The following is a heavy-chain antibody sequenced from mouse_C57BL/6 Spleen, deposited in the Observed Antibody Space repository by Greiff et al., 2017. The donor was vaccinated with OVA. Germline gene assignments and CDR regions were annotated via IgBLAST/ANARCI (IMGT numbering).Heavy chain of an antibody. Sequence: QVQLQQSGAELVMPGASVKLSCKASGYTFTSYWMHWVKQRPGQGLEWIGEIDPSDSYTNYNQKFKGKSTLTVDKSSSTAYMQLSSLTSEDSAVYYCARGGFITTVVDYWGQGTTLTVSS. CDR3: ARGGFITTVVDY. CDR2: IDPSDSYT. CDR1: GYTFTSYW. V-gene: IGHV1-69*01. D-gene: IGHD1-1*01. J-gene: IGHJ2*01.